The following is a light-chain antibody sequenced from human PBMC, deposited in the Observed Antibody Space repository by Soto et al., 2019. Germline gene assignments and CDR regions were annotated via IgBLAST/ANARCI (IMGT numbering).Light chain of an antibody. CDR2: AAS. V-gene: IGKV1-8*01. J-gene: IGKJ2*01. CDR3: QQYYSYPRP. Sequence: AIRMTQSPSSFSASTGDRVTITCRASQGISSYLAWYQQKPGKAPKLLIYAASTLQSGVPSRFSGSGSGTDFTLTISCLQSEDFATYYCQQYYSYPRPFGQGTKLEMK. CDR1: QGISSY.